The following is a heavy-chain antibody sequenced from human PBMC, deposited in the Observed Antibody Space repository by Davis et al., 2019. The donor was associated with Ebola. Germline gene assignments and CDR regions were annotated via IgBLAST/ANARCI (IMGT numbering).Heavy chain of an antibody. CDR3: ARQVGSGSYYRARYYYYGMDV. Sequence: SETLSLTCTVSGGSISSYYWSWIRQPPGKGLEWIGYIYYSGSTNYNPSLKSRVTISVDTSKNQFSLKLSSVTAADTAVYYCARQVGSGSYYRARYYYYGMDVWGQGTTVTVSS. J-gene: IGHJ6*02. CDR1: GGSISSYY. V-gene: IGHV4-59*08. D-gene: IGHD3-10*01. CDR2: IYYSGST.